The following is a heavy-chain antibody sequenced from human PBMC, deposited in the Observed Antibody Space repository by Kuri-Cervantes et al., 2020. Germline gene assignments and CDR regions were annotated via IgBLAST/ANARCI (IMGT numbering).Heavy chain of an antibody. CDR3: ARAGGIAALSGYFDY. D-gene: IGHD6-13*01. V-gene: IGHV3-33*01. CDR2: IWYDGSNK. CDR1: GFTFSSYG. J-gene: IGHJ4*02. Sequence: LSLTCAASGFTFSSYGMHWVRQAPGKGLEWVAVIWYDGSNKYYADSVKGRFTISRDNSKSTLYLQMNGLRTEDSAVYYCARAGGIAALSGYFDYWDQGTLVTVSS.